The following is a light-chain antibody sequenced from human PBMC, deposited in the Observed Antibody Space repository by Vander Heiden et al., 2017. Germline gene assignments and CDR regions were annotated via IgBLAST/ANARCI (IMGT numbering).Light chain of an antibody. J-gene: IGKJ2*01. CDR2: GAS. CDR1: QGVSSSY. Sequence: DIVLTKSPGTLSLAPGERATLSCRASQGVSSSYLAWYQQEPGQAPRLLIYGASSRATGIPDRFSGSGSETDFTLTISSLEPEDFAVYYCQKYGSSPPYTFGQGTKVEIK. CDR3: QKYGSSPPYT. V-gene: IGKV3-20*01.